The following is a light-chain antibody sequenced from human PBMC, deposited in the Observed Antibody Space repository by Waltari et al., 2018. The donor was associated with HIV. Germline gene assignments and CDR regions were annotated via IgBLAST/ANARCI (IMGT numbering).Light chain of an antibody. Sequence: EIVLTQSPLSLPVTPGAPASISCRSNQSLLHSIGHNYLDWYLQKPGQSPQCLISLGTVRAPGVADRFSGGEAGTECTLKSSRVGEEDAGVYYCMQPLGIAWPFGQGTKLEIK. J-gene: IGKJ1*01. CDR2: LGT. V-gene: IGKV2-28*01. CDR3: MQPLGIAWP. CDR1: QSLLHSIGHNY.